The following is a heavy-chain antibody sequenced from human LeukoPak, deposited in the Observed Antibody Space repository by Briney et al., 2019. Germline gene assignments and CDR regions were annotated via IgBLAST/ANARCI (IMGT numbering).Heavy chain of an antibody. V-gene: IGHV4-4*02. CDR1: GGSISSSNW. J-gene: IGHJ2*01. CDR2: IYHSGST. D-gene: IGHD3-22*01. CDR3: ASMYYYDSSGYWYFDL. Sequence: SETLSLTCAVSGGSISSSNWWSWIRQPPGKGLEWIGEIYHSGSTNYNPSLKSRVTISVDKSKNQFSLKLSSVTAADTAVYYCASMYYYDSSGYWYFDLWGRGTLVTVSS.